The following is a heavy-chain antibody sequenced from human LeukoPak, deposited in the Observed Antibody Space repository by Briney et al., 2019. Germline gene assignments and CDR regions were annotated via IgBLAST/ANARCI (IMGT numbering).Heavy chain of an antibody. Sequence: ASVKVSCKASGYTFTSYDINWVRQATGQGLEWMGWMNPNSGNTGHAQKFQGRVTMTRDTSISTAYMKLSSLRSEDTAVYYCARGRFRWEVEIRDFDYWGQGTLVTVSS. CDR1: GYTFTSYD. CDR3: ARGRFRWEVEIRDFDY. J-gene: IGHJ4*02. V-gene: IGHV1-8*01. CDR2: MNPNSGNT. D-gene: IGHD5-24*01.